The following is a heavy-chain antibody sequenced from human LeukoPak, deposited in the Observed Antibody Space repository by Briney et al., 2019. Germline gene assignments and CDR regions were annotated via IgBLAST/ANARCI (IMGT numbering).Heavy chain of an antibody. CDR1: GFTFSNYE. Sequence: GGSLRLSCAASGFTFSNYEMNWVRQAPGKGLGWVSYISSSGNTIYHADSVKGRFTISRDNAKNSLYLQMNSLRAEDTAVYYCARGVYDSGGYYHYWGQGTLVTVSS. J-gene: IGHJ4*02. V-gene: IGHV3-48*03. D-gene: IGHD3-22*01. CDR2: ISSSGNTI. CDR3: ARGVYDSGGYYHY.